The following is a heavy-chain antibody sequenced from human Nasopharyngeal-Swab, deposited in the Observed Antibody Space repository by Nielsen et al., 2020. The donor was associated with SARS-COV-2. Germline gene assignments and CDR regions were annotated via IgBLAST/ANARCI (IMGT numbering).Heavy chain of an antibody. CDR3: ARAHRAYGDSGYYPLDY. CDR1: GFNFNYYS. Sequence: LKISCAASGFNFNYYSMNWVRPAPGKGLEWVSYITRSSGIIYYADSVKGRFTISRDNAKNLLYLQMTSLRAEDTAVYYCARAHRAYGDSGYYPLDYWGKGTLVTVSS. V-gene: IGHV3-48*04. J-gene: IGHJ4*02. CDR2: ITRSSGII. D-gene: IGHD3-22*01.